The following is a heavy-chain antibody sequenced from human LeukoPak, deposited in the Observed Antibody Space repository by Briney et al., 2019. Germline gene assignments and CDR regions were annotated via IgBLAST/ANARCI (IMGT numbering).Heavy chain of an antibody. D-gene: IGHD3-9*01. CDR1: GFIFSTYA. Sequence: HAGGSLTLSCAASGFIFSTYAVTWVRQAPGKGLGWVSSISGVGSATYYADSVEGLSTISRDNSKETLYLQMNSLRADDTALYYCAKGMIDILTGYDILNNLDYWGQGTLVTVSS. J-gene: IGHJ4*02. CDR2: ISGVGSAT. CDR3: AKGMIDILTGYDILNNLDY. V-gene: IGHV3-23*01.